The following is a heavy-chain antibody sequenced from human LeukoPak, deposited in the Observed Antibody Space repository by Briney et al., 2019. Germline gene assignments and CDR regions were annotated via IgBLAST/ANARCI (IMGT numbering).Heavy chain of an antibody. Sequence: ASVKVSCTVSGYTLTELSMHWVRQAPGKGLEWMGGFDPEDGETIYAQKFQGRVTMTEDTSTDTAYMELSSLRSEDTAVYYCATGGPDSSGFDYWGQGTLVTVSS. J-gene: IGHJ4*02. CDR3: ATGGPDSSGFDY. CDR1: GYTLTELS. V-gene: IGHV1-24*01. CDR2: FDPEDGET. D-gene: IGHD6-19*01.